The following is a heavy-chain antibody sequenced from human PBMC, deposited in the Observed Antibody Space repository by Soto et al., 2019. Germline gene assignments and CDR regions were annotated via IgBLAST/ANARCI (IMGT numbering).Heavy chain of an antibody. Sequence: SETLSLTCTVSGGSISSSSYYWGWIRQPPGKGLEWIGSIYYSGSTYYNPSLKSRVTISVDTSKNQFSLKLSSVTAADTAVYYCARRRYIVVVPAAMGDAFDIWGQGTMVTVSS. V-gene: IGHV4-39*01. CDR1: GGSISSSSYY. CDR2: IYYSGST. J-gene: IGHJ3*02. D-gene: IGHD2-2*01. CDR3: ARRRYIVVVPAAMGDAFDI.